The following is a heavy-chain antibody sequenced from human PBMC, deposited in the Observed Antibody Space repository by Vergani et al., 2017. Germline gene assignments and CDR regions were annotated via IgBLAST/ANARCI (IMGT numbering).Heavy chain of an antibody. V-gene: IGHV1-3*01. CDR2: INAGNGNT. Sequence: QVQLVQSGAEVKKPGASVEVSCKASGYTFTSYAMHWGRQAPGQRLEWMGWINAGNGNTKYSQKFQGRVTITRDTSASTAYMELSSLRSEDTAVYYCAREGFYDYVXGSYRLRGGYYFDYWGQGTLVTVSS. CDR1: GYTFTSYA. J-gene: IGHJ4*02. CDR3: AREGFYDYVXGSYRLRGGYYFDY. D-gene: IGHD3-16*02.